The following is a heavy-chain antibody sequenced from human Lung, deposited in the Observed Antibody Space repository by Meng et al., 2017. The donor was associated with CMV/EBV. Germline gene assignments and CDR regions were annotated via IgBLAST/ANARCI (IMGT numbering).Heavy chain of an antibody. CDR1: GFTFDNYG. J-gene: IGHJ4*02. D-gene: IGHD3-16*01. V-gene: IGHV3-30*02. CDR2: IRHDGTNK. CDR3: AKDLLLFGGANAYFDY. Sequence: SXAASGFTFDNYGMHWVRQTPGKGLEWVAFIRHDGTNKYYGDSVKGRFTISRDNSKNTVYLQMNSLRPEETAIYYCAKDLLLFGGANAYFDYWGQGTLVXVSS.